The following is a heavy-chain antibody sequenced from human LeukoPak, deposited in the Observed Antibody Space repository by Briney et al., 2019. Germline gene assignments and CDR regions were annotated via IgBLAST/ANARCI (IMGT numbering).Heavy chain of an antibody. Sequence: GGSLRLSCAASGFTFSSYWMHWVRQAPGKGLVWVSLIYGDGSTTRYADSVKGRFTISRDNAKNTVYLQMNSLRAEDTAVYYCARVYESSGYLYWGQGTLVTVSS. CDR3: ARVYESSGYLY. CDR1: GFTFSSYW. D-gene: IGHD3-22*01. CDR2: IYGDGSTT. J-gene: IGHJ4*02. V-gene: IGHV3-74*01.